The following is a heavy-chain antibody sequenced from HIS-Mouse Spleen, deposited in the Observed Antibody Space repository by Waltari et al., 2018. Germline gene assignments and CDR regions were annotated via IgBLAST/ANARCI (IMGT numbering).Heavy chain of an antibody. V-gene: IGHV3-23*01. CDR1: GFTFSSYA. CDR3: AKGIRIAARPYYYYGMDV. D-gene: IGHD6-6*01. Sequence: EVQLLESGGGLVQPGGSLRLSCAASGFTFSSYAMSWFRQAPGNGLEWVSAISGSGGSTYYADSVKGRFTISRDNSKNTLYLQMNSLRAEDTAVYYCAKGIRIAARPYYYYGMDVWGQGTTVTVSS. J-gene: IGHJ6*02. CDR2: ISGSGGST.